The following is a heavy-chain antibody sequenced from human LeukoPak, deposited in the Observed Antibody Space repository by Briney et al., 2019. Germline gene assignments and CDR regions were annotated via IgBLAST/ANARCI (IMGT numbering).Heavy chain of an antibody. Sequence: GGSPRLSCAASGFTFSTYWMSWVRRAPGKGLEWVANINQDGSERYYVDSVKGRFTISRDNAKNSLYLQMNSLRAEDTAVYYCADGRTIFWDWGQGTLVTVSS. D-gene: IGHD3-9*01. V-gene: IGHV3-7*01. CDR3: ADGRTIFWD. J-gene: IGHJ4*02. CDR1: GFTFSTYW. CDR2: INQDGSER.